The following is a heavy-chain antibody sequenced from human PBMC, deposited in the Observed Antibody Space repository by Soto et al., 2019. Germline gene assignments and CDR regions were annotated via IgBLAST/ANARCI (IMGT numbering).Heavy chain of an antibody. J-gene: IGHJ2*01. CDR2: IYWGGDK. Sequence: QITLKESGPTLVKPTQTLTLTCTFSGLSLSTSGVGVGWFRQPPGEALEWLALIYWGGDKRYTPSLKSRLTFTKDNAKNQVVLTMANLDAVDTATYCGALKNTGWVTYWYFDLWGRGTLVTGSS. D-gene: IGHD2-21*02. CDR3: ALKNTGWVTYWYFDL. V-gene: IGHV2-5*02. CDR1: GLSLSTSGVG.